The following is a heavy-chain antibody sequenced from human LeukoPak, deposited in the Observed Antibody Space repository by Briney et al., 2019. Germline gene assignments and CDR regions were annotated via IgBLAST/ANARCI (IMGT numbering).Heavy chain of an antibody. CDR3: ARNYYGSGSYYPAFDY. Sequence: PGGSLRLSCAGSGFTFSSYWMHWVRQAPGKGLVWVSRINSDGSSTSYADSVKGRFTISRDNAKNTLYLQMNSLRAEDTAVYYCARNYYGSGSYYPAFDYWGQGTLVTVSS. J-gene: IGHJ4*02. CDR1: GFTFSSYW. V-gene: IGHV3-74*01. CDR2: INSDGSST. D-gene: IGHD3-10*01.